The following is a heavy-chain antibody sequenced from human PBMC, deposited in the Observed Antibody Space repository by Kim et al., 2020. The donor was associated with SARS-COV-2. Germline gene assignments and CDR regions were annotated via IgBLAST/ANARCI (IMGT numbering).Heavy chain of an antibody. Sequence: GGSLRLSCAASGFTFSSYGMHWVRQAPGKGLEWVAVISYDGSNKYYADSVKGRFTISRDNSKNTLYLQMNSLRAEDTAVYYCAKDSSSWNFDYWGRGTLVAVSS. D-gene: IGHD6-13*01. V-gene: IGHV3-30*18. J-gene: IGHJ4*02. CDR3: AKDSSSWNFDY. CDR1: GFTFSSYG. CDR2: ISYDGSNK.